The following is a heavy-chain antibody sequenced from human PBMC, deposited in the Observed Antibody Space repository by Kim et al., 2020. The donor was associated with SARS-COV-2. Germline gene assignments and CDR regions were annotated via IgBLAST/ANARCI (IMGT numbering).Heavy chain of an antibody. CDR3: AKRGGDRPYYYYYGMDV. Sequence: GGSLRLSCAASGFTFSSYGMHWVRQAPGKGLEWVAVISYDGSNKYYADSVKGRFTISRDNSKNTLYLQMNSLRAEDTAVYYCAKRGGDRPYYYYYGMDVWGQWTTVTASS. CDR1: GFTFSSYG. CDR2: ISYDGSNK. V-gene: IGHV3-30*18. D-gene: IGHD4-17*01. J-gene: IGHJ6*02.